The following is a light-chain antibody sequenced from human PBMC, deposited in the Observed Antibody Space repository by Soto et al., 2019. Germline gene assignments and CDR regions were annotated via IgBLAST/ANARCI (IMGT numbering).Light chain of an antibody. CDR3: AAWDDSLNGFYV. J-gene: IGLJ1*01. CDR1: SSNIGSNT. CDR2: SNN. Sequence: QSALTQPPSASGTPGQRVTISCSGSSSNIGSNTVNWYQQLPGTAPKLLIYSNNQRPSGVPDRFSGPKSGTSASLAISGLQSEDEANNYCAAWDDSLNGFYVFGTGTKVTVL. V-gene: IGLV1-44*01.